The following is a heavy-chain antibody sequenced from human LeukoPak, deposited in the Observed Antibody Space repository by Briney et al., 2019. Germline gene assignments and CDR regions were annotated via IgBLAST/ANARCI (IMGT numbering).Heavy chain of an antibody. V-gene: IGHV1-69*05. CDR2: IIPIFGTA. D-gene: IGHD3-3*01. J-gene: IGHJ4*02. Sequence: SVQVSCKASGGTFSSYAISWVRQAPGQGLEWMGRIIPIFGTANYAQKFQGRVTITTDESTSTAYMELSSLRSEDTAVYYCARDPEVRFPVGWGQGTLVTVSS. CDR3: ARDPEVRFPVG. CDR1: GGTFSSYA.